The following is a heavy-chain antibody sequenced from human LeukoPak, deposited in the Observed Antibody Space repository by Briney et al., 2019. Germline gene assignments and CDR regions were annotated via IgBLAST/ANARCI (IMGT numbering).Heavy chain of an antibody. CDR1: GGTFSSYT. V-gene: IGHV1-69*04. Sequence: SVKVSCKASGGTFSSYTISWVRQAPGQGLEWMGRIIPILGIANYAQKFQGRVTITADKSTSTAYMELSSLGSEATAVYYCAREEPYGMDVWGQGTTVTVSS. CDR2: IIPILGIA. J-gene: IGHJ6*02. CDR3: AREEPYGMDV.